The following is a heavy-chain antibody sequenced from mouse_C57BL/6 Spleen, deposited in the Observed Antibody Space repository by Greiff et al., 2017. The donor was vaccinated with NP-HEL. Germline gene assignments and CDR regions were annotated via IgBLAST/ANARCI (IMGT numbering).Heavy chain of an antibody. V-gene: IGHV1-55*01. D-gene: IGHD1-1*01. CDR1: GYTFTSYW. CDR2: IYPGSGST. CDR3: ARAPITTVVAHYAMDY. Sequence: QVQLQQPGAELVKPGASVKMSCKASGYTFTSYWITWVKQRPGQGLEWIGNIYPGSGSTNYNEKFKSKATLTVDTSSSTAYMQLSSLTSEDSAVYYCARAPITTVVAHYAMDYWGQGTSVTVSS. J-gene: IGHJ4*01.